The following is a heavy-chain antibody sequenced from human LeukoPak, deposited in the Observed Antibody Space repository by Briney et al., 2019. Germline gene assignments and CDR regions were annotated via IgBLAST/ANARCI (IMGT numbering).Heavy chain of an antibody. CDR2: ISGSGGST. D-gene: IGHD6-6*01. CDR3: AKGAARLGFDY. CDR1: GFTFSSYA. J-gene: IGHJ4*02. V-gene: IGHV3-23*01. Sequence: GGSLRFSCAASGFTFSSYAMSWVRQPPGKGLEWVSAISGSGGSTYYADSVKGRFTISRDNSKATLYPQMNSLRAEDTAVYYCAKGAARLGFDYWGQGTLVTVSS.